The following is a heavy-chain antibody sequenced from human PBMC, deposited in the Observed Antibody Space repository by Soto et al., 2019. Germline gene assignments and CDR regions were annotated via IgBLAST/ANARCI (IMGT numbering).Heavy chain of an antibody. J-gene: IGHJ6*02. V-gene: IGHV4-30-2*01. D-gene: IGHD6-13*01. Sequence: SETLSLTCAVSGGSISSGGSSWSWIRQPPGKGLEWIGYIYHSGSTYYNPPLKSRVTISVDRSKNQFSLKLSSVTAADTAVYYCARVGSSWYLGMDVWGQGTTVTV. CDR3: ARVGSSWYLGMDV. CDR2: IYHSGST. CDR1: GGSISSGGSS.